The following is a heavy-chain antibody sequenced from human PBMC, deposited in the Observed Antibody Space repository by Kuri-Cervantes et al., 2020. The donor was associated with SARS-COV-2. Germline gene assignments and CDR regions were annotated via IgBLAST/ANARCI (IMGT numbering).Heavy chain of an antibody. CDR3: AKDSYCSGGSCYYYYGMDV. D-gene: IGHD2-15*01. V-gene: IGHV3-30*04. CDR1: GFTFSSYA. J-gene: IGHJ6*02. CDR2: ISYDGSSR. Sequence: GGSLRLSCAASGFTFSSYAMHWVRQAPGRGLEWVAVISYDGSSRYYTDSVKGRFTISRDNSKNTLYLQMNSLRAEDTAVYYCAKDSYCSGGSCYYYYGMDVWGQGTTVTVSS.